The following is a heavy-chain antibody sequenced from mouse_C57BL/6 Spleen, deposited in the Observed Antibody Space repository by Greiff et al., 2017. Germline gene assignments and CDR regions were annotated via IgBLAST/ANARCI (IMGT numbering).Heavy chain of an antibody. V-gene: IGHV1-61*01. CDR1: GYTFTSYW. CDR3: ARGVTTGEWFAY. D-gene: IGHD2-2*01. J-gene: IGHJ3*01. CDR2: IYPSDSET. Sequence: QVQLQQPGAELVRPGSSVKLSCKASGYTFTSYWMDWVKQRPGQGLEWIGNIYPSDSETHYNQKFKDKATLTVDKSSSTAYMQLSSLTSEDSAVYYCARGVTTGEWFAYWGQGTLVTVSA.